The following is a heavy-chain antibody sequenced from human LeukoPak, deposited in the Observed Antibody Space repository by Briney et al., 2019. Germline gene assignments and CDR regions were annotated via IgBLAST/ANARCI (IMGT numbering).Heavy chain of an antibody. CDR3: ARWLQLPLRDYFDY. CDR1: RFTVSSNC. D-gene: IGHD5-24*01. J-gene: IGHJ4*02. Sequence: PGGSLRLSCAASRFTVSSNCMSWVRQAPGKGLEWVSLIYSGGSTYYADSVKGRFTISRDNSKNTLYLQMNSLRAEDTAVYYCARWLQLPLRDYFDYWGQGTLVTVSS. CDR2: IYSGGST. V-gene: IGHV3-53*01.